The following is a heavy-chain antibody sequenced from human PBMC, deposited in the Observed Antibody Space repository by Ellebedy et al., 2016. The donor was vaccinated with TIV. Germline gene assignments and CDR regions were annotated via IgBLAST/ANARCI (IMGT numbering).Heavy chain of an antibody. CDR3: ATFGSGDFDY. Sequence: PGGSLRLSWVASGFTFSSYGMHWVRQAPGKGLAWVAFLRYDGSFKYYAGSVKGRFTISIDNSNNTLYLQMNSLNAEDTAVYFCATFGSGDFDYWGQGTLVTVSS. CDR2: LRYDGSFK. J-gene: IGHJ4*02. CDR1: GFTFSSYG. V-gene: IGHV3-30*02. D-gene: IGHD3-10*01.